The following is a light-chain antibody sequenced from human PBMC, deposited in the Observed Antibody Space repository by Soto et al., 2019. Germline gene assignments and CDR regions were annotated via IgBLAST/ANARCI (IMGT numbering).Light chain of an antibody. CDR2: DAS. J-gene: IGKJ4*01. CDR1: QSVSSY. V-gene: IGKV3-11*01. CDR3: QQRSNWPLT. Sequence: EIVLTQSPATLSLSPGERATLSCRASQSVSSYLAWYQQKPGQAPRLLIYDASNRATGIPARFSGSGSGTDFTLPISNLEPEDFAVYYCQQRSNWPLTFGGGTKVEIK.